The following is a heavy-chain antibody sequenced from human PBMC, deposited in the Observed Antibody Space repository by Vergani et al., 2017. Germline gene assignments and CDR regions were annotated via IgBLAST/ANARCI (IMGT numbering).Heavy chain of an antibody. D-gene: IGHD3-3*01. CDR3: ASGGRSYYYYMDV. J-gene: IGHJ6*03. V-gene: IGHV3-66*01. CDR1: GFTVSSNY. Sequence: EVQLVESGGGLVQPGGSLRLSCAASGFTVSSNYMSWVRQAPGKGLEWVSVIYSGGSTYYADSVKGRFTISRDNSKNTLYLQMNSLRAEDTAVYYCASGGRSYYYYMDVWGKGTTVTVSS. CDR2: IYSGGST.